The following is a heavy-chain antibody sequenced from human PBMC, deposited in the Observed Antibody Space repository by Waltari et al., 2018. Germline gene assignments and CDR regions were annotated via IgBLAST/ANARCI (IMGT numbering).Heavy chain of an antibody. V-gene: IGHV3-21*01. Sequence: EVKLVESGGGLVKPGGSVRLAWAAPGITVSDCRLDWGRRAPWKGLEWVSSITYSSTYTYYADSVRGRFTISRDNAENSLFLQVDNLRAEDTAVYYCARDAGRGGSENYYYYYSMDVWGQGTTVTVSS. CDR3: ARDAGRGGSENYYYYYSMDV. D-gene: IGHD3-10*01. J-gene: IGHJ6*02. CDR1: GITVSDCR. CDR2: ITYSSTYT.